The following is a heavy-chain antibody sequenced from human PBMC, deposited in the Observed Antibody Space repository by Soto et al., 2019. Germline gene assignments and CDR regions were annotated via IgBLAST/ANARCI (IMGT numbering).Heavy chain of an antibody. CDR1: GYTFSSYA. CDR2: INAGYGNT. D-gene: IGHD7-27*01. CDR3: ARDTGDGTFDF. J-gene: IGHJ4*02. Sequence: QVHLVQSGAEVRKPGASVKVSCKASGYTFSSYAMHWVRQAPGQRLEWMGWINAGYGNTKSSQKFQDRVTISRDTSAGTAYMELTSLRSEGTAVYYCARDTGDGTFDFWGQGTLVTVSS. V-gene: IGHV1-3*01.